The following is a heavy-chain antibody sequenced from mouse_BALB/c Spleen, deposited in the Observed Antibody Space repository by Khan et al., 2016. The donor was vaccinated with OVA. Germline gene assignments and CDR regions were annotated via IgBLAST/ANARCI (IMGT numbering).Heavy chain of an antibody. V-gene: IGHV9-4*02. CDR2: INTHSGVP. J-gene: IGHJ1*01. CDR1: GYTFTIAG. D-gene: IGHD2-2*01. CDR3: ASGYGYGWYFDV. Sequence: QIQLVQSGPELKKPGETVRISCKASGYTFTIAGMQWVQKMPGKGLKWIGWINTHSGVPKYAEDFKGRFAFSLETSASTAYLQITNLKNEDTATYFCASGYGYGWYFDVWGAGTTVTVSS.